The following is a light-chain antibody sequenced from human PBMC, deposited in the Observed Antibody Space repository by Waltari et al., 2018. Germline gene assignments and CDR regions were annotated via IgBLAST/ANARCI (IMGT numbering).Light chain of an antibody. CDR2: DVN. Sequence: QSALTQPPSASGSPGQSVTISCTGTSRYIGGSNFVSWYQQRPGQAPRFLIYDVNKTPEGVSDRFSGSKSGKTASLPVSGLQPDDEATYYCSAFAGSNNFGVFGGGTKLTVL. V-gene: IGLV2-8*01. CDR1: SRYIGGSNF. J-gene: IGLJ3*02. CDR3: SAFAGSNNFGV.